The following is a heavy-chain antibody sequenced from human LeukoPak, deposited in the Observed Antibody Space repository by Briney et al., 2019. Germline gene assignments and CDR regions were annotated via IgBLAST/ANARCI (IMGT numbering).Heavy chain of an antibody. CDR1: GGSFSGYY. V-gene: IGHV4-34*01. CDR2: INHSGST. Sequence: SETLSLTCAVYGGSFSGYYCTWIRQPPGKGLEWIGEINHSGSTNYNPPLKSRVTISVDTSKNQFSLKLSSVTAADTAVYYCARSTIAAARGGDFDYWGQGTLVTVSS. J-gene: IGHJ4*02. CDR3: ARSTIAAARGGDFDY. D-gene: IGHD6-13*01.